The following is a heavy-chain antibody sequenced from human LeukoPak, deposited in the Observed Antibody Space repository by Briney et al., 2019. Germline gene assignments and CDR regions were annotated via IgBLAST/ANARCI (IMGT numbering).Heavy chain of an antibody. CDR1: GGSFSGYY. J-gene: IGHJ4*02. Sequence: PSETLSLTCAVYGGSFSGYYWSWIRQPPGKGLEWIGEINHSGSTNYNPSLKSRVTISIDTSKNQFSLKLRSVTAADTAVYYCARENYFDYWGQGTVVTVSS. CDR3: ARENYFDY. CDR2: INHSGST. V-gene: IGHV4-34*01.